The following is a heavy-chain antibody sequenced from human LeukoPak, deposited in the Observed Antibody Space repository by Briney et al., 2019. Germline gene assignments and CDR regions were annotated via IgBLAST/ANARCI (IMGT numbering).Heavy chain of an antibody. V-gene: IGHV4-39*07. D-gene: IGHD6-6*01. J-gene: IGHJ5*02. Sequence: SSETLSLTCTVSGDSISSSSYYWGWIRQPPGKGLEWIGSIYYSGSTYYNPSLKSRVTISVDTSKNQFSLKLSSVTAADTAVYYCARCYSSSSYGWFDPWGQGTLVTVSS. CDR2: IYYSGST. CDR3: ARCYSSSSYGWFDP. CDR1: GDSISSSSYY.